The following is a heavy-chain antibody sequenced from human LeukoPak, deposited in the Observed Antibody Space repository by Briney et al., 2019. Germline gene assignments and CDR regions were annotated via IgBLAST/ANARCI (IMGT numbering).Heavy chain of an antibody. D-gene: IGHD3-22*01. CDR3: ARDYYYDSSGYMTAY. J-gene: IGHJ4*02. Sequence: PSQTLSLTCTVSGGSISSGDYYWRWIRQPPGKGLEWIGYIYYSGSTYYDPSLKSRVTISVDTSKNQFSLKLSSVTAADTAVYYCARDYYYDSSGYMTAYWGQGTLVTVSS. V-gene: IGHV4-30-4*08. CDR2: IYYSGST. CDR1: GGSISSGDYY.